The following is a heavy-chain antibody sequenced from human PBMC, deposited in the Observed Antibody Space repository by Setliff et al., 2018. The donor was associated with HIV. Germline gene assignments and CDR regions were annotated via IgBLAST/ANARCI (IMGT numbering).Heavy chain of an antibody. CDR1: GYTFTTYA. CDR3: AREMIRGAIITEFDS. J-gene: IGHJ4*02. CDR2: INGGNGHT. D-gene: IGHD3-10*01. V-gene: IGHV1-3*01. Sequence: ASVKVSCKTSGYTFTTYAIHWVRQAPGQRLEWMGWINGGNGHTKSSERFQGRVTFSRDSPASTAQMELSSLTSEDTAVYFCAREMIRGAIITEFDSWGQGTLVTVSS.